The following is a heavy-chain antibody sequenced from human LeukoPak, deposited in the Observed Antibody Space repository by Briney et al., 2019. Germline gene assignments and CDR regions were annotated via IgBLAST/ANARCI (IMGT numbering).Heavy chain of an antibody. CDR1: GYTFTGYY. Sequence: GASVKVSCKASGYTFTGYYMHWVRQAPGQGLEWMGWTNPNSGGTNYAQKFQGRVTMTRDTSISTAYMELSRLRSDDTAVYYCARDLSKYYDFWSSYPEYYYYYYMDVWGKGTTVTVSS. CDR2: TNPNSGGT. V-gene: IGHV1-2*02. J-gene: IGHJ6*03. CDR3: ARDLSKYYDFWSSYPEYYYYYYMDV. D-gene: IGHD3-3*01.